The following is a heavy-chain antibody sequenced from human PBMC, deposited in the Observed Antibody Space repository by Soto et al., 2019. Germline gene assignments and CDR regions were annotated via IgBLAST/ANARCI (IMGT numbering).Heavy chain of an antibody. Sequence: PGGSLRLSCAASGFTVSSTYMSWVRQAPGKGLEWVSVIYSAGSTYYADSVKGRFTISRDNSKNTLYLQMNSLRAEDTAVYYCARAGVAASDYWGQGTLVTVSS. CDR2: IYSAGST. J-gene: IGHJ4*02. D-gene: IGHD3-3*01. CDR3: ARAGVAASDY. V-gene: IGHV3-53*01. CDR1: GFTVSSTY.